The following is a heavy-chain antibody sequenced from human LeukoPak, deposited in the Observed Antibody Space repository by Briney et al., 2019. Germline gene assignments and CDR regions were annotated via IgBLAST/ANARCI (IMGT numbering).Heavy chain of an antibody. CDR2: IIPIFGTA. Sequence: GSSVTVSCTASGGTFSSYAISWVRPAPGQGLEWMGGIIPIFGTANYAQKFQGRVTITADESTSTAYMELSSLRSEDTAVYYCARTEKPVYYYYGMDVWGQGTTVTVSS. CDR1: GGTFSSYA. CDR3: ARTEKPVYYYYGMDV. V-gene: IGHV1-69*01. J-gene: IGHJ6*02.